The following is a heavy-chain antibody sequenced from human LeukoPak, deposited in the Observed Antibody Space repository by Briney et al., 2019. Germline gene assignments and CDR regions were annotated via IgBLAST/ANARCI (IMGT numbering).Heavy chain of an antibody. D-gene: IGHD1-26*01. J-gene: IGHJ5*02. CDR3: ARDAIVGATNWFAP. Sequence: SETLSLTCTVSDGSISDYSWSWIRQPPGKGLEWIGYIYYSGSTNYNPSLKSRVTISLDTSKNQFSLKLSSVTAADTAVYYCARDAIVGATNWFAPWGQGTLVTVSS. CDR2: IYYSGST. CDR1: DGSISDYS. V-gene: IGHV4-59*01.